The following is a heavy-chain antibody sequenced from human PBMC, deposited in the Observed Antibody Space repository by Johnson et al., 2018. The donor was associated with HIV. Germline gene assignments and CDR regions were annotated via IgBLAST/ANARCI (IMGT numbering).Heavy chain of an antibody. CDR2: IRYDGDNK. CDR3: AKGEAQEGWIQLGSYAFDF. J-gene: IGHJ3*01. D-gene: IGHD5-18*01. Sequence: QVQLVESGGGVVQPGKSLRLSCAASGFTFSNYGMHWVRQAPGNGPEWVSYIRYDGDNKYYVDSVKGRFTISRDNSRNTVYLQMSNLRTEETAVYYCAKGEAQEGWIQLGSYAFDFWGRGTMVTVSS. V-gene: IGHV3-30*02. CDR1: GFTFSNYG.